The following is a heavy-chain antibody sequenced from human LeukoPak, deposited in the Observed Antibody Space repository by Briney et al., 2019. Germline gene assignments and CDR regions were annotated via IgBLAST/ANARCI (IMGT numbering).Heavy chain of an antibody. CDR3: ARPDMTMLVDY. CDR2: IYPGDSDA. CDR1: GHSFTSYW. V-gene: IGHV5-51*01. D-gene: IGHD3-10*02. J-gene: IGHJ4*02. Sequence: GESLKISCKGSGHSFTSYWIGWVRQMPGKGLEWMGIIYPGDSDARYTPSFQGQVTISVDKSISTAYLQWSSLKASDTAMYYCARPDMTMLVDYWGQGTLVTVSS.